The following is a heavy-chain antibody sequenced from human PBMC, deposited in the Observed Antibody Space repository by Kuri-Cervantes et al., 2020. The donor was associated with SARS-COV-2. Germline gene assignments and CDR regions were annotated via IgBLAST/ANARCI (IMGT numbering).Heavy chain of an antibody. J-gene: IGHJ4*02. D-gene: IGHD3-3*01. Sequence: SCTVSGGSISSGSYYWSWIRQPAGKGLEWIGHIYTSGSTNYNPSLKSRVTISVDTSKNQFSLKLSSVTAADTAVYYCASSYYDFWSGYSTAKSAFSYWGQGTLVTVSS. CDR2: IYTSGST. CDR3: ASSYYDFWSGYSTAKSAFSY. CDR1: GGSISSGSYY. V-gene: IGHV4-61*09.